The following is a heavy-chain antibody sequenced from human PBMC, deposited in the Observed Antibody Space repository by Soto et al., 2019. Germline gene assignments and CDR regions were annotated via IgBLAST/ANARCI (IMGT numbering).Heavy chain of an antibody. CDR1: GFTFSSYW. CDR2: INSDGSST. CDR3: ARDGFQYDDGGYYEFDY. J-gene: IGHJ4*02. V-gene: IGHV3-74*01. D-gene: IGHD3-22*01. Sequence: GGSLRLSCAASGFTFSSYWMHWVRQAPGKGLVWVSRINSDGSSTSYADSVKGRFTISRDDAQNSLYLQMNSLRAEDTALYYCARDGFQYDDGGYYEFDYWGQGIMVTVSS.